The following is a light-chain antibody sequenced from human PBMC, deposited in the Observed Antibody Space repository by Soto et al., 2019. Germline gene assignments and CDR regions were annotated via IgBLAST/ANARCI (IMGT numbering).Light chain of an antibody. CDR2: WAS. CDR1: QSVLYSSNNNNY. CDR3: QQYYTTPWT. J-gene: IGKJ1*01. Sequence: DIVMTQSPDSLAVSLGERATINCKSSQSVLYSSNNNNYLAWYQQKPGQPPKLLIYWASTRDSGVPDRFSGSGSGTDFLLTISSLQAADVAVYYCQQYYTTPWTFGPGTKVEIK. V-gene: IGKV4-1*01.